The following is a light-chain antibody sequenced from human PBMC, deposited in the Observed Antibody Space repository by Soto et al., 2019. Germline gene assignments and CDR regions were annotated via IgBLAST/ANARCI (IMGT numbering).Light chain of an antibody. J-gene: IGKJ4*01. Sequence: DIQMTQSPSTLSASVGDRVTVTCRASQSINNWLAWYQQKLGKAPKLLIYDRFSLESGVPLRFSGSGFGTEFPLTISSLQPDDSANYYRQQYKRYSLTFGGGTKVEIK. CDR3: QQYKRYSLT. CDR1: QSINNW. CDR2: DRF. V-gene: IGKV1-5*01.